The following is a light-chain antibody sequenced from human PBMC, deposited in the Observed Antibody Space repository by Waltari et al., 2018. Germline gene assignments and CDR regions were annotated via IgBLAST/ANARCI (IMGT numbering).Light chain of an antibody. CDR3: CSYAGSSTLV. V-gene: IGLV2-23*02. J-gene: IGLJ2*01. CDR1: SSDVGGYNY. CDR2: DVS. Sequence: QSALTQPASVSGSPGQSITISCTGTSSDVGGYNYVSWYQQHPVKAPKLMIYDVSKRPSGVSIRFSGSKSGNTASLTLAGLQAEDEADYYCCSYAGSSTLVFGGGTKLTVL.